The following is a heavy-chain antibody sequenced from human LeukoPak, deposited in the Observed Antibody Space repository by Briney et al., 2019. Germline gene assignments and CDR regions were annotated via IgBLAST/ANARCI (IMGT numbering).Heavy chain of an antibody. Sequence: GGSLRLSCAASEFTFSSYWMSWVRQAPGTGLEWVANIKQDGSDRNYVTSVRGRFTISRDNAESSLYLQMNSLRVEDTAVYYCVRNLAVAGTCFDSWGQGTLVTVSS. D-gene: IGHD6-19*01. CDR2: IKQDGSDR. CDR1: EFTFSSYW. J-gene: IGHJ4*02. CDR3: VRNLAVAGTCFDS. V-gene: IGHV3-7*03.